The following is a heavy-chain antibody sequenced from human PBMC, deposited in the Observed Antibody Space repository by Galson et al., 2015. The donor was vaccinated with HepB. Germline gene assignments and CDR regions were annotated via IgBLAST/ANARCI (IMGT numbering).Heavy chain of an antibody. Sequence: HSGAEVKKPGESLRISCKGSGYSFTSYWISWVRQMPGKGLEWMGTIDPSDSYTNYSPSFQGHVTISADRSFSTAYLHWSSLKASDTAMYYCARLGYSRPHEDFDYWGQGTLVTVSS. CDR1: GYSFTSYW. D-gene: IGHD6-13*01. V-gene: IGHV5-10-1*01. J-gene: IGHJ4*02. CDR2: IDPSDSYT. CDR3: ARLGYSRPHEDFDY.